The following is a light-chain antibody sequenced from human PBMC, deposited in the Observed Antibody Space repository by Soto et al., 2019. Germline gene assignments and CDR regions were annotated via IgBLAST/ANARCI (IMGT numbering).Light chain of an antibody. V-gene: IGKV3-20*01. Sequence: EIVLPQSPGTLSLFPGDRATLSCMASQSLSVSYIAWYQQKPGQAPRLLIYSTSTRAAGIPDRFTGRASGTHFTLAISRLEPEDFAVYYCHQFGDSPQTFGQGTKVDIK. J-gene: IGKJ1*01. CDR2: STS. CDR1: QSLSVSY. CDR3: HQFGDSPQT.